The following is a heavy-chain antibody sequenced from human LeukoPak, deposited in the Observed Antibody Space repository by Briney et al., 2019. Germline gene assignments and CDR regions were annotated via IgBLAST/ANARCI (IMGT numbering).Heavy chain of an antibody. D-gene: IGHD3-10*01. Sequence: PGGSLRLSCAASGCCFSNYWMHWVRQAPGKGLVWVSRVKSDGSNPSYADSVKGRFTISRDNAENMLYLQMNTLGAEDTAVYYCARDIVSGSGSLDYWGQGTLVTVSS. CDR3: ARDIVSGSGSLDY. CDR1: GCCFSNYW. J-gene: IGHJ4*02. V-gene: IGHV3-74*01. CDR2: VKSDGSNP.